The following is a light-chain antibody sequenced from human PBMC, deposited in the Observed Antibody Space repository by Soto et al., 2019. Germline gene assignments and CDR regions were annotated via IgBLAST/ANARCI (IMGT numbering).Light chain of an antibody. Sequence: ETVLTQSPGTLSLSPGERATLSCRASQSVTNSYLAWFQQKPGQAPRLLIFGALSRATGIPDRFSGSGSGTDFTLTISRLEPEDFAVYYCQQYATSPWTFGQGTRWISN. J-gene: IGKJ1*01. V-gene: IGKV3-20*01. CDR3: QQYATSPWT. CDR2: GAL. CDR1: QSVTNSY.